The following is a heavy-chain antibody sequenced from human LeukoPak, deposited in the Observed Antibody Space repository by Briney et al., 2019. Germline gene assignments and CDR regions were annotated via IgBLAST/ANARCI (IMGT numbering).Heavy chain of an antibody. CDR1: GGSFSGYY. D-gene: IGHD2-21*02. CDR3: AGAYCGGDCYSGRAFDI. Sequence: KPSETLSLTCAVYGGSFSGYYWGWIRQPPGKGLEWIGSIYYSGSTYYNPSLKSRVTISVDTSKNQFSLKLSSVTAADTAVYYCAGAYCGGDCYSGRAFDIWGQGTMVTVSS. J-gene: IGHJ3*02. CDR2: IYYSGST. V-gene: IGHV4-34*01.